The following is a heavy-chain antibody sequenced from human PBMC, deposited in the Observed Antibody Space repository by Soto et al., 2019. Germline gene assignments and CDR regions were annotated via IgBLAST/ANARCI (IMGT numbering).Heavy chain of an antibody. Sequence: SETLSLTCTVSGGSISSYYWSWIRQPPGKGLEWIAYIYYSGSTNYNPSLKSRVTISLDTSKNQFSLKLSSVTAADTAVYYCARHGSWEAASYYFDYWGQGTLVTVSS. CDR3: ARHGSWEAASYYFDY. J-gene: IGHJ4*02. CDR2: IYYSGST. V-gene: IGHV4-59*08. D-gene: IGHD6-13*01. CDR1: GGSISSYY.